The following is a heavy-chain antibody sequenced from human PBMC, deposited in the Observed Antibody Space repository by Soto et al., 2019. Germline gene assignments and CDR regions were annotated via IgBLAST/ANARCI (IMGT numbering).Heavy chain of an antibody. V-gene: IGHV4-31*03. J-gene: IGHJ3*02. CDR3: ARSRGNVTPYVAFDI. CDR2: IYYSGST. CDR1: GGSISSGGYY. D-gene: IGHD1-1*01. Sequence: QVQLQESGPGLVKPSQTLSLTCTVSGGSISSGGYYWSWIRQLPGKGLEWIGYIYYSGSTYYHPSHKGRVIISVDPSKSQFCLKLSSVTAADTAVYYCARSRGNVTPYVAFDIWGQGTIVTVSS.